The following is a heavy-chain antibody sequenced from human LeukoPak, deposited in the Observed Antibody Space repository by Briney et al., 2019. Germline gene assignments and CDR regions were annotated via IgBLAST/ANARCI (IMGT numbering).Heavy chain of an antibody. CDR2: IYYSGST. Sequence: SETLSLTCTVSGGSISGHYWSWIRQPPGKGLEWIGYIYYSGSTNYNPSLKSRVTISVDTSKNQFSLKLSSVTAADTAVYYCATGQNYYYYMDVWGKGTTVTV. J-gene: IGHJ6*03. CDR3: ATGQNYYYYMDV. CDR1: GGSISGHY. V-gene: IGHV4-59*11.